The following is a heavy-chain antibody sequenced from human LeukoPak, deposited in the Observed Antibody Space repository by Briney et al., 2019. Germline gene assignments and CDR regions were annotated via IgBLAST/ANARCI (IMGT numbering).Heavy chain of an antibody. Sequence: ASVKVSCKASGYTFTSYYVHWVRQAPGQGLEWMGIINPSGGSTSYAQKFQGRVTMTRDTSTSTVYMELSSLRSEDTAVYYCARGVYYYDSSGYYGNFDYWGQGTLVTVSS. J-gene: IGHJ4*02. D-gene: IGHD3-22*01. CDR3: ARGVYYYDSSGYYGNFDY. CDR1: GYTFTSYY. V-gene: IGHV1-46*01. CDR2: INPSGGST.